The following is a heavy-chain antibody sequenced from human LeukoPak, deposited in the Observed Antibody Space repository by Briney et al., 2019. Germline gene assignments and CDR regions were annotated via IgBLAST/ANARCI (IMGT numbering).Heavy chain of an antibody. Sequence: SETLSLTCTVSGGSISSSSYYWGWIRQPSGKGLEWIGSIYYSGSTYYNPSLKSRVTISVDTSKNQFSLKLSSVTAADTAVYYCAALVLNHFDYWGQGTLVTVSS. CDR3: AALVLNHFDY. J-gene: IGHJ4*02. CDR2: IYYSGST. CDR1: GGSISSSSYY. V-gene: IGHV4-39*01. D-gene: IGHD6-6*01.